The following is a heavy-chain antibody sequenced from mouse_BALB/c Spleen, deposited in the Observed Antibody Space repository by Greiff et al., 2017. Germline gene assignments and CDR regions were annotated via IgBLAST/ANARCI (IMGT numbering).Heavy chain of an antibody. CDR2: ISDGGSYT. V-gene: IGHV5-4*02. CDR3: ARDLTGTDAMDY. J-gene: IGHJ4*01. D-gene: IGHD4-1*01. CDR1: GFTFSDYY. Sequence: DVQLVESGGGLVKPGGSLKLSCAASGFTFSDYYMYWVHQTPEKRLEWVATISDGGSYTYYPDSVKGRFTISRDNAKNNLYLQMSSLKSEDTAMYYCARDLTGTDAMDYWGQGTSVTVSS.